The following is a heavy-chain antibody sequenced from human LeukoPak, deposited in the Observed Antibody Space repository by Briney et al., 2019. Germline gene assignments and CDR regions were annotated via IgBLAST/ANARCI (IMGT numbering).Heavy chain of an antibody. Sequence: QAGGSLRLSCAASGFTFSSHAMSWVRQAPGKGLEWVSAISGSGGSTYYADSVEGRFTISRDNSKNTLYLQMNSLRAEDTAVYYCAKPVVAGTGDYWGQGTLVTVSS. V-gene: IGHV3-23*01. D-gene: IGHD6-19*01. CDR2: ISGSGGST. CDR1: GFTFSSHA. CDR3: AKPVVAGTGDY. J-gene: IGHJ4*02.